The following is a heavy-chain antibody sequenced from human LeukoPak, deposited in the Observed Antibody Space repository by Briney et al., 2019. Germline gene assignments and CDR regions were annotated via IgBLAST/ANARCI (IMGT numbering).Heavy chain of an antibody. CDR1: GYTFTSYG. CDR3: ARANTGLRFLEWLPHPYYFDY. Sequence: ASVKVSCKASGYTFTSYGISWVRQAPGQGLEWMGWISAYNGNTNYAQKLQGRVTMTTDTSTSTAYMELRSLRSDDTAVYYCARANTGLRFLEWLPHPYYFDYWGQGTLVTVSS. D-gene: IGHD3-3*01. J-gene: IGHJ4*02. V-gene: IGHV1-18*01. CDR2: ISAYNGNT.